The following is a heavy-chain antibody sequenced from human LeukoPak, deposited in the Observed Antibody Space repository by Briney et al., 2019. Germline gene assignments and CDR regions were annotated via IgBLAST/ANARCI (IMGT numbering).Heavy chain of an antibody. V-gene: IGHV1-8*01. CDR2: MNPNSGNR. J-gene: IGHJ4*02. CDR3: ARFGVSCSSTSCHPSVY. CDR1: GYTFTSYD. D-gene: IGHD2-2*01. Sequence: ASVKVSCKASGYTFTSYDINWVRQATGQGLEWMGWMNPNSGNRGYAQKFQGRVTMTRNTSISTAYMELSSLRSEDTAVYYCARFGVSCSSTSCHPSVYWGQGTLVTVSS.